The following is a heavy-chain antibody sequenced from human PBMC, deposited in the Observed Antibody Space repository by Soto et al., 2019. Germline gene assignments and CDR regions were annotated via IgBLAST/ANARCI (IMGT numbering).Heavy chain of an antibody. CDR1: GCSISCGGYY. J-gene: IGHJ4*02. Sequence: QVQLQESGPGLVKPSQTLSLTCTVSGCSISCGGYYWSWIRQHPGKGLEWIGYIYYSGSTHYSPSLKSRVTISVDTSKNQFALKLSSVTAADTAVYYCARAQAEMATTAFDYWGQGTPVNVSS. D-gene: IGHD5-12*01. CDR2: IYYSGST. V-gene: IGHV4-31*03. CDR3: ARAQAEMATTAFDY.